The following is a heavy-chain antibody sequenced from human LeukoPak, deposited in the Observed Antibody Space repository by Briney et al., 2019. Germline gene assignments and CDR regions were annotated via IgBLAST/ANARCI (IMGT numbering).Heavy chain of an antibody. CDR1: VGTFSSYA. D-gene: IGHD1-1*01. V-gene: IGHV1-69*13. CDR3: AREGGRTRTTPDWAFDY. CDR2: IIPIFGTA. J-gene: IGHJ4*02. Sequence: ASVKVSCMASVGTFSSYAISWVRPAPGQGLEWMGGIIPIFGTANYAQKFQGRVTITADESTSTAYMELSSLRSEDTAVYYCAREGGRTRTTPDWAFDYWGQGTLVSVSS.